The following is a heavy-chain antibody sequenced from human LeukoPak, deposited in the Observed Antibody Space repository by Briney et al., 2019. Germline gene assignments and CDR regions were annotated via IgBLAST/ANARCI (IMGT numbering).Heavy chain of an antibody. V-gene: IGHV3-30-3*01. D-gene: IGHD5-18*01. CDR2: ISYDGSNK. J-gene: IGHJ3*02. Sequence: GGSLRLSCAASGFTFSSYAMHWVRQAPGKGLEWVAVISYDGSNKYYADSVKGRFTISRDNSKNTLYLQMNSLRAEDTAVYYCARDEGYSYGTGYAFDIWGQGTRFTVSS. CDR1: GFTFSSYA. CDR3: ARDEGYSYGTGYAFDI.